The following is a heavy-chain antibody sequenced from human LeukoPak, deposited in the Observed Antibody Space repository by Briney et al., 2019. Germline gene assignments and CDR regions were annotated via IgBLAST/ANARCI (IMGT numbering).Heavy chain of an antibody. D-gene: IGHD3-9*01. J-gene: IGHJ3*02. CDR2: IYYSGST. V-gene: IGHV4-39*07. CDR1: GGSISSSSYY. Sequence: SETLSLTCTVSGGSISSSSYYWGWIRQPPGKGLEWIGSIYYSGSTYYNPSLKSRVTISVDTSKNQFSLKLSSVTAADTAVYYCARDSILTGYYIRDAFDIWGQGTMVTVSS. CDR3: ARDSILTGYYIRDAFDI.